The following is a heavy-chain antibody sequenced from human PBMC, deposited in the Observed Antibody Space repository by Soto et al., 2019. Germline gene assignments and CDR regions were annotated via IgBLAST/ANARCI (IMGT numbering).Heavy chain of an antibody. V-gene: IGHV1-2*02. Sequence: GSLVKVSCKASGYTFTGHYIHWVRQAPEQGPEWMGEIGPETGATRYAQKFRGRVTMTRDMSITTVYMQLNNLSPDDTAVYYCGRGRSGQIVVFYWGQGTPVTVSS. CDR1: GYTFTGHY. D-gene: IGHD5-12*01. CDR2: IGPETGAT. J-gene: IGHJ4*02. CDR3: GRGRSGQIVVFY.